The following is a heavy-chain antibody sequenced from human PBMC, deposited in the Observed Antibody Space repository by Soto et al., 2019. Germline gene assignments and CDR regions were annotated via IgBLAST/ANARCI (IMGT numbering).Heavy chain of an antibody. CDR2: IYSGGST. V-gene: IGHV3-53*01. Sequence: GGSLRLSCAASGFTVSSNYMSWVRQAPGKGLEWVSVIYSGGSTYYADSVKGRFTISRDNSKNTLYLQMNSLRAEDTAVYYCARASEDDYYDSSGYYSYWGQG. D-gene: IGHD3-22*01. CDR3: ARASEDDYYDSSGYYSY. CDR1: GFTVSSNY. J-gene: IGHJ4*02.